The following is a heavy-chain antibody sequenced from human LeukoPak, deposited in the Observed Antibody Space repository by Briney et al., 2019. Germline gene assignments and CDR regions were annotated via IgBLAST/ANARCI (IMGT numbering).Heavy chain of an antibody. D-gene: IGHD3-16*01. Sequence: PGGSLRLSCAASGPTVSSNYMSWVRQGPGKGLEWVSVIYSDGSTYYADSVKGRFTISRDNSKNKLYLQMNSLRAEDTAVYFCSRYDLGGAFDIWGQGTVVTVSS. CDR2: IYSDGST. J-gene: IGHJ3*02. CDR1: GPTVSSNY. V-gene: IGHV3-53*01. CDR3: SRYDLGGAFDI.